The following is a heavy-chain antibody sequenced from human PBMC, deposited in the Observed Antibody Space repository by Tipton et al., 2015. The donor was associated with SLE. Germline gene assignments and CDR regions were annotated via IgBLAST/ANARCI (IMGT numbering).Heavy chain of an antibody. CDR2: IYYSGST. J-gene: IGHJ2*01. CDR1: GGSISSSSYY. V-gene: IGHV4-39*01. Sequence: TLSLTCTVSGGSISSSSYYWGWIRQPPGKGLEWIGSIYYSGSTYYNPSLKSRVTISVDTSKNQFSLKLSSVTAADTAVYYCARHPWSTVVYWYFDLWGRGTLVTVSS. CDR3: ARHPWSTVVYWYFDL. D-gene: IGHD4-23*01.